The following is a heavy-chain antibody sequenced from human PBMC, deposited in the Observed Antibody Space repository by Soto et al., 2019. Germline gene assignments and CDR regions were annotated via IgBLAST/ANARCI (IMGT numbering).Heavy chain of an antibody. J-gene: IGHJ5*02. CDR1: GFTFSNAW. Sequence: EVQLVESGGGLVKPGGSLRLSCAASGFTFSNAWMNWVRQAPGKGLEWVGRIKSKTDGGTTDYAARVKDRFTISRDDSKNTLYLQMNSLKTEDTAVYYCTTDRGGSGSYFPDWFDPWGQGTLVTVSS. CDR3: TTDRGGSGSYFPDWFDP. D-gene: IGHD3-10*01. CDR2: IKSKTDGGTT. V-gene: IGHV3-15*07.